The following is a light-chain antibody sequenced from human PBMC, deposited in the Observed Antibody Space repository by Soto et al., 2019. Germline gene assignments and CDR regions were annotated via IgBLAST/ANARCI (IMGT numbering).Light chain of an antibody. V-gene: IGLV2-14*01. CDR3: SSYTSGSTYV. J-gene: IGLJ1*01. CDR1: SSDVGGYNY. CDR2: EVS. Sequence: QSVLTLPASVSGSPGQSITISCTGTSSDVGGYNYVSWYQQHPGKAPKLMIYEVSNRPSGVSNRFSGSKSGNKASLTISGLQAEDEADYYCSSYTSGSTYVFGTGTKVTVL.